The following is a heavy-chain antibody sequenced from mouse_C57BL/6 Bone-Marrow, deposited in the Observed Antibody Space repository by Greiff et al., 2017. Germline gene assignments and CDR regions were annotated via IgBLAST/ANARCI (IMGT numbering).Heavy chain of an antibody. CDR3: TSLLITTVVSDY. CDR1: GFNIKDDY. CDR2: IDPENGDT. V-gene: IGHV14-4*01. J-gene: IGHJ2*01. D-gene: IGHD1-1*01. Sequence: VQLKQSGAELVRPGASVKLSCTASGFNIKDDYMHWVKQRPEQGLEWIGWIDPENGDTEYASKFQGKATITADTSSNTAYLQLSSLTSEDTAVYYCTSLLITTVVSDYWGQGTTLTVSS.